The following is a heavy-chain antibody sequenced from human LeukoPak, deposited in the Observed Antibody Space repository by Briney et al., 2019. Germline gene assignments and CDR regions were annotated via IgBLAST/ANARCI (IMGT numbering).Heavy chain of an antibody. J-gene: IGHJ4*02. CDR2: TKRDGSEK. Sequence: PGGSLRLSCAASGFTFRTFGMHWVRQAPGKGLEWVANTKRDGSEKYYVDSVKGRFTISRDNAKNSLYLQMNSLRVEDTAVYYCVREGYFVFDFWGQGALVTVSS. CDR1: GFTFRTFG. D-gene: IGHD2-21*01. CDR3: VREGYFVFDF. V-gene: IGHV3-7*01.